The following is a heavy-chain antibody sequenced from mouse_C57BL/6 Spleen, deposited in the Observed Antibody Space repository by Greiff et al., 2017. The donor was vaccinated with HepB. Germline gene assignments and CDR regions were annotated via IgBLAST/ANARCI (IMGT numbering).Heavy chain of an antibody. J-gene: IGHJ1*03. V-gene: IGHV1-52*01. CDR3: ARGISWYFDV. CDR2: IDPSDSET. CDR1: GYTFTSYW. Sequence: QVQLQQSGAELVRPGSSVKLSCKASGYTFTSYWMHWVKQRPIQGLEWIGNIDPSDSETHYNQKFKDKATLTVDKSSSTAYMQLSSLTSEDSAVYYCARGISWYFDVWGTGTTVTVSS.